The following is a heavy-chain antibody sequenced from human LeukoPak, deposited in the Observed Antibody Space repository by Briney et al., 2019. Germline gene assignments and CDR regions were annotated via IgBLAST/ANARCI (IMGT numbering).Heavy chain of an antibody. CDR1: GYTFTSYY. D-gene: IGHD2-15*01. CDR2: INPSGGST. Sequence: ASVKVSCKASGYTFTSYYMHWVRQAPGQGLEWMGIINPSGGSTSYAQKFQGRVTMTRDTSTSTVYMEPSSLRSEDTAVHYCARDGSGTGRYWGQGTLVTVSS. CDR3: ARDGSGTGRY. V-gene: IGHV1-46*01. J-gene: IGHJ4*02.